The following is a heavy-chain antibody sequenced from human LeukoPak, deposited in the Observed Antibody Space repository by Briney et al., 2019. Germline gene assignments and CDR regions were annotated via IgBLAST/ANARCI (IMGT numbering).Heavy chain of an antibody. J-gene: IGHJ4*02. D-gene: IGHD5-18*01. CDR1: GGSFSGYY. V-gene: IGHV4-59*01. Sequence: SETLSLTCAVYGGSFSGYYWTWIRQTPEKGLEWIGYIYYSGSTNYNPSLKSRVTISVDTSKNQFSLKLSSVTAADTAVYYCASKAFDTAIGNYLGQGTLVTVSS. CDR3: ASKAFDTAIGNY. CDR2: IYYSGST.